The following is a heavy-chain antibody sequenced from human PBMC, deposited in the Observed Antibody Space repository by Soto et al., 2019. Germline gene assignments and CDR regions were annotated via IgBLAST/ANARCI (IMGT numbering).Heavy chain of an antibody. V-gene: IGHV1-18*01. CDR3: ARAFCSCGSCYLDY. Sequence: QVQLVQSGGEVKKPGAAVKVSCKASGYTFTTFGIGWVRQAPGQGLEWMGWISAYSGNTEYPEKLPGRVTMTTDTSTSTTYLELRSLRSDHTAVYYCARAFCSCGSCYLDYWGQGALVTVSS. D-gene: IGHD2-15*01. CDR1: GYTFTTFG. J-gene: IGHJ4*02. CDR2: ISAYSGNT.